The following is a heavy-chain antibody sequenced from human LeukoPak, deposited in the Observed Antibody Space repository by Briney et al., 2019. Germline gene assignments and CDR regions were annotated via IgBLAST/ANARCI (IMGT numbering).Heavy chain of an antibody. CDR3: ARAHYYDSSEAAFDI. D-gene: IGHD3-22*01. CDR2: ISSSSSYI. CDR1: GFTFSSYS. Sequence: GGSLRLSCAGSGFTFSSYSMNWVRQAPGKGLEWVSSISSSSSYIYYADSVKGRFTISRDNAKNSLYLQMNSLRAEDTAVYYCARAHYYDSSEAAFDIWGQGTMVTVSS. V-gene: IGHV3-21*01. J-gene: IGHJ3*02.